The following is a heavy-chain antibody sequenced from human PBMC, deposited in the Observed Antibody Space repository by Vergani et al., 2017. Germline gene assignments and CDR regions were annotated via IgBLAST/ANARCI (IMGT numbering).Heavy chain of an antibody. CDR1: GGSFSGYYW. V-gene: IGHV2-26*01. CDR3: ARILNVVLGTIAASPNWYFDL. D-gene: IGHD6-13*01. Sequence: QWGAGLLKPSETLSLTCAVYGGSFSGYYWSWIRQPPGKGLEWLAHIFSNDEKSYSTSLKSRLTISKDTSKSQVVLTMTNMDPVDTATYYCARILNVVLGTIAASPNWYFDLWGRGTLVTVSS. J-gene: IGHJ2*01. CDR2: IFSNDEK.